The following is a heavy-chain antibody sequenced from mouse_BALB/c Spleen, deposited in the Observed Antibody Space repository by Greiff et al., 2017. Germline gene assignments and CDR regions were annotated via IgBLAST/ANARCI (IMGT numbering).Heavy chain of an antibody. D-gene: IGHD2-4*01. Sequence: EVQLQQSGPELEKPAASVKISCKASGYSFTGYNMNWVKQSNGKSLEWIGNIDPYYGGTRYNQKFKGKATLTVDKSSSTAYMQLKSLTSEDSAVYYGAIGYDYHMDYGAQGTSVSVSS. J-gene: IGHJ4*01. CDR2: IDPYYGGT. CDR1: GYSFTGYN. CDR3: AIGYDYHMDY. V-gene: IGHV1-39*01.